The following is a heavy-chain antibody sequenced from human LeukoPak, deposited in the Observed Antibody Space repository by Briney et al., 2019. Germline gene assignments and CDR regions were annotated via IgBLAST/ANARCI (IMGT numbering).Heavy chain of an antibody. D-gene: IGHD5-12*01. V-gene: IGHV3-30-3*01. CDR3: ARDLYGGYLGLDY. Sequence: GGSLRLSCAASGITFSSYAMHWVRQAPGKGLEWVAVISYDGSNKYYADSVKGRFTISRDNSKNPLYLQMNSLRAEDTAVYHCARDLYGGYLGLDYWGQGTLVTVSS. J-gene: IGHJ4*02. CDR2: ISYDGSNK. CDR1: GITFSSYA.